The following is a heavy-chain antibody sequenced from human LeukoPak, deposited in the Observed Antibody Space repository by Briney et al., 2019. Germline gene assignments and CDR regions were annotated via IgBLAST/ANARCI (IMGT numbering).Heavy chain of an antibody. D-gene: IGHD4-17*01. J-gene: IGHJ4*02. CDR2: IWYDGSNK. CDR1: GFTFSSYG. Sequence: GGSLRLSCAASGFTFSSYGMHCVRQAPGKGLEWVAVIWYDGSNKYYADSVKGRFTISRDNSKNTLYLQMNSLRAEDTAVYYCARAADIMTTVTTVDYWGQGTLVTVSS. CDR3: ARAADIMTTVTTVDY. V-gene: IGHV3-33*01.